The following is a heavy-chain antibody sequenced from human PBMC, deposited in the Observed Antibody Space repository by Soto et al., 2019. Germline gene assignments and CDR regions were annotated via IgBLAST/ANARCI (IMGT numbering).Heavy chain of an antibody. J-gene: IGHJ3*02. V-gene: IGHV4-31*03. Sequence: QVQLQESGPGLVKPSQTLSLTCTVSGGSISSGGYYWSWIRQHPGKGLEWIGYIYYSGSTYYNPSLKIRVTISVDTSKNQFSLKLSSVTAAVTAVYYCARASRFDSSSPPDAFDIWGQGTMVTVSS. CDR2: IYYSGST. CDR3: ARASRFDSSSPPDAFDI. CDR1: GGSISSGGYY. D-gene: IGHD3-22*01.